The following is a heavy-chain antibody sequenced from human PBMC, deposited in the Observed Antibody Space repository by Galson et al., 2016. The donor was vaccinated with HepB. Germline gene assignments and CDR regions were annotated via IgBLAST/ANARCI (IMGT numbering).Heavy chain of an antibody. CDR2: ISSSGTYI. Sequence: SLRLSCAASGFTFSIYTMNWVRQAPGKGPEWVSSISSSGTYIYYADSVKGRFTISRDNAKNSLYLQMNSLRAEDTAVYYCARDDRGYSAYDLFDYWGQGTLVTVSS. CDR3: ARDDRGYSAYDLFDY. J-gene: IGHJ4*02. D-gene: IGHD5-12*01. CDR1: GFTFSIYT. V-gene: IGHV3-21*01.